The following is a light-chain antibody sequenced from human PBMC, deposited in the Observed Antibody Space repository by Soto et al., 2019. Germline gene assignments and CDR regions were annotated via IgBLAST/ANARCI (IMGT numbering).Light chain of an antibody. CDR3: QSFDRSLSGYV. V-gene: IGLV1-40*01. Sequence: QSVLTQPPSVSGAPGQSITISCTGSSSNIGAGYDVHWYQQLPGTAPKLLIYGNSNRPSGVPDRFSGSKSGTSASLAITELQAEDEGDYYCQSFDRSLSGYVFGTGTKLTVL. CDR2: GNS. CDR1: SSNIGAGYD. J-gene: IGLJ1*01.